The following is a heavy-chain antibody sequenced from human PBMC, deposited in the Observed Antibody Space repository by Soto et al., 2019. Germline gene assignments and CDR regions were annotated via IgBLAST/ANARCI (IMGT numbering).Heavy chain of an antibody. CDR1: GDSVTSHY. CDR2: MHYTGFT. J-gene: IGHJ5*02. V-gene: IGHV4-59*02. D-gene: IGHD2-2*02. Sequence: SETLSLTCSFSGDSVTSHYLTWIRQSPEKGLEWIGHMHYTGFTDYNPSLKSRVTISIDTSRTHFTLKLSSVTAADTAVYYCARQLVTGYNDHWGQGALVTVSS. CDR3: ARQLVTGYNDH.